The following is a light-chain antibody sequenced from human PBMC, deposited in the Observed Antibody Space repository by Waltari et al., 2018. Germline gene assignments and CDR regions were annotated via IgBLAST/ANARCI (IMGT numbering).Light chain of an antibody. V-gene: IGKV3-15*01. CDR2: GAS. J-gene: IGKJ4*01. Sequence: EIVMTQSPATLPVSPGERATISCRASQSVSSNLACYQQKPGQAPRLLIYGASTRATGIPARFSGSGSGTEFTLTISSLQSEDFAVYYCQQYNNWPPLTFGGGTKVEIK. CDR1: QSVSSN. CDR3: QQYNNWPPLT.